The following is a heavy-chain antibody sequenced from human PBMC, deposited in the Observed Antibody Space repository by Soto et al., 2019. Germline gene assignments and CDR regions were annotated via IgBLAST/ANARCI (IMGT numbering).Heavy chain of an antibody. J-gene: IGHJ6*02. V-gene: IGHV1-69*13. CDR1: GGTFSSYA. Sequence: GASVKVSCKASGGTFSSYAISWVRQAPGQGLEWMGGIIPIFGTANYAQKFQGRVTITADESTSTAYMELSSLRSEDTAVYYCASDGDNWNYDYYYYGKDVWGQGTTVTVSS. D-gene: IGHD1-7*01. CDR3: ASDGDNWNYDYYYYGKDV. CDR2: IIPIFGTA.